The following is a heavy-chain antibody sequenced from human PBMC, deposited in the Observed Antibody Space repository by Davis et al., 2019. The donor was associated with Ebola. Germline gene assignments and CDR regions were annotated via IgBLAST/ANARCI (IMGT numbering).Heavy chain of an antibody. J-gene: IGHJ4*02. CDR2: IYYSGST. CDR3: ARDTRRDGYNYFDY. CDR1: GGSLSGYY. V-gene: IGHV4-59*01. D-gene: IGHD5-24*01. Sequence: PSETLSLTCAVYGGSLSGYYWSWIRQPPGKGLEWIGYIYYSGSTNYNPSLKSRVTISVDTSKNQFSLKLSSVTAADTAVYYCARDTRRDGYNYFDYWGQGTLVTVSS.